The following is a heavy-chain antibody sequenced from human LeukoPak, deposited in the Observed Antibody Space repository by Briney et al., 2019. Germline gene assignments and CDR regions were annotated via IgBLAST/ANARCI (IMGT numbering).Heavy chain of an antibody. CDR1: GFTFSSYG. CDR2: IWYDGSNK. J-gene: IGHJ1*01. D-gene: IGHD5-18*01. V-gene: IGHV3-33*06. Sequence: GGSLRLSCAASGFTFSSYGMHWVRQTPGKGLEWVAVIWYDGSNKYYADSVKGRFTISRDNSKNTLYLQMNSLRAEDTAVYYCAKDRDEYSLEYFQHWGQGTLVTVSS. CDR3: AKDRDEYSLEYFQH.